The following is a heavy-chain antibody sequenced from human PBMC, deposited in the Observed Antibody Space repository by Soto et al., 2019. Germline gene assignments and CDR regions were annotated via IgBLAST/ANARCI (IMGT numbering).Heavy chain of an antibody. CDR2: ISTTSSYI. V-gene: IGHV3-21*01. CDR1: GFTFSSYS. Sequence: EVQLVESGGGLVKPGGSLRLSCAASGFTFSSYSMNWVRQAPGKGLEWVSSISTTSSYIYYADSVKGRFTISRDNAKNSLYLQMNSLRAEDTAMYYCARGGSSGWYSFDYWGQGTLVTVSS. CDR3: ARGGSSGWYSFDY. D-gene: IGHD6-19*01. J-gene: IGHJ4*02.